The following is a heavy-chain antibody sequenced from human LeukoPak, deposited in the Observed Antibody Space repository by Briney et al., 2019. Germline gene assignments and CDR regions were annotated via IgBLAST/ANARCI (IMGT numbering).Heavy chain of an antibody. V-gene: IGHV3-23*01. D-gene: IGHD1-7*01. CDR1: GFTFRSYA. CDR2: ISGSGGST. J-gene: IGHJ4*02. Sequence: PGGSLRLSCAASGFTFRSYAMSWVRQAPGKGLEWVSAISGSGGSTYYADSVKGRFTISRDNSKNTLYLQMNSLRAEDTAVYYCAKDHQAWNYGYYFDYWGQGTLVTVSS. CDR3: AKDHQAWNYGYYFDY.